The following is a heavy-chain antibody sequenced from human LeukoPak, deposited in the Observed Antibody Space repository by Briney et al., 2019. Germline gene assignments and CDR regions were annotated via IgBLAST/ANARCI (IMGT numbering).Heavy chain of an antibody. D-gene: IGHD3-9*01. CDR2: ISGAGGST. V-gene: IGHV3-23*01. CDR1: GFTFSTYA. Sequence: GGSLRLSCAASGFTFSTYAVNWVRQAPGKGLEWVSTISGAGGSTYYADSVKGRFTISRDNSKNTLYLQMSSLRSEDTAVYYCARRSTYYDILTGYSYGFDYWGQGTLVTVSS. CDR3: ARRSTYYDILTGYSYGFDY. J-gene: IGHJ4*02.